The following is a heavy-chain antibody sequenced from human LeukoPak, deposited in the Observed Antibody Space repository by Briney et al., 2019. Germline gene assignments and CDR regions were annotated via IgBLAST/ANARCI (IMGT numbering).Heavy chain of an antibody. CDR1: GYTFTSYG. D-gene: IGHD3-9*01. CDR3: ARGNYDILTGPRRTDAFDI. CDR2: ISAYNGNT. V-gene: IGHV1-18*01. J-gene: IGHJ3*02. Sequence: GASVKVSCKASGYTFTSYGISWVRQAPGQGLEWMGWISAYNGNTNYAQNLQGRVTMTTDTSTSTAYMELRSLRSDDTAMYYCARGNYDILTGPRRTDAFDIWGQGTMVTVSS.